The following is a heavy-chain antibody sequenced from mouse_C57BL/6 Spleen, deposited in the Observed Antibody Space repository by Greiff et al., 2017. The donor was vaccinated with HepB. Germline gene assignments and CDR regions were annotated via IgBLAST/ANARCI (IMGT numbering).Heavy chain of an antibody. CDR2: IDPSDSYT. CDR1: GYTFTSYW. J-gene: IGHJ2*01. Sequence: QVQLQQPGAELVKPGASVKLSCKASGYTFTSYWMQWVKQRPGQGLEWIGEIDPSDSYTNYNQKFKGKATLTVDTSSSTAYMQLSSLTSEDSAVYYGARWVSSGYNFDYWGQGTTLTVSS. D-gene: IGHD3-2*02. CDR3: ARWVSSGYNFDY. V-gene: IGHV1-50*01.